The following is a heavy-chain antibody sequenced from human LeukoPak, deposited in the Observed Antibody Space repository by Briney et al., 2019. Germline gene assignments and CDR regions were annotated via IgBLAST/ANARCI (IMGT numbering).Heavy chain of an antibody. CDR3: AKGRERWLQTHYFDY. V-gene: IGHV3-30*02. D-gene: IGHD5-24*01. CDR2: IRYDGSNK. J-gene: IGHJ4*02. CDR1: GFTFSSYG. Sequence: GGSLRLSCAASGFTFSSYGMHWVRQAPGKGLEWVAFIRYDGSNKYYADSVKGRFTISRDNSKNTLYLQMNSLRAEDTAVYYCAKGRERWLQTHYFDYWGQGTLVTVSS.